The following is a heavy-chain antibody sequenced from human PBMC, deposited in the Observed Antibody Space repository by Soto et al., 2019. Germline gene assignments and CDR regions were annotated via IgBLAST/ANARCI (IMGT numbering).Heavy chain of an antibody. V-gene: IGHV1-69*13. CDR2: IIPIFGTA. CDR3: ARAARGYDSSGDYPRLFDP. J-gene: IGHJ5*02. Sequence: SVKVSCKASGGTFSSYAISWVRQAPEQGLEWMGGIIPIFGTANYAQKFQGRVTITADESTSTAYMELSSLRSEDTAVYYCARAARGYDSSGDYPRLFDPWGQGTLVTVSS. D-gene: IGHD3-22*01. CDR1: GGTFSSYA.